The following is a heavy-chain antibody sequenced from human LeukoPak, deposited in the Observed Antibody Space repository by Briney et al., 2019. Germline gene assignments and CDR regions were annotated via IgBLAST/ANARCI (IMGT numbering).Heavy chain of an antibody. V-gene: IGHV4-4*02. D-gene: IGHD3-22*01. J-gene: IGHJ4*02. CDR1: GGSISSTNW. CDR3: ASRLYDSARNFDY. Sequence: SETLSLTCDVSGGSISSTNWWSWVRQPPGQGLEWIGEISLTGETNYNPSLNGRVTMSLDKSKNQFSLKLSSVTAADTAVYYCASRLYDSARNFDYWGQGTLVTVSS. CDR2: ISLTGET.